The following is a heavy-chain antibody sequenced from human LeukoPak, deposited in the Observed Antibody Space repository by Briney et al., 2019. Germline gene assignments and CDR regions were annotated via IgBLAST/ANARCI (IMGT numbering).Heavy chain of an antibody. CDR1: GGSISSSSYY. J-gene: IGHJ4*02. CDR2: IYYSGST. V-gene: IGHV4-39*07. CDR3: ARKYSSSSFLDY. D-gene: IGHD6-6*01. Sequence: PSETLSLTCTVSGGSISSSSYYWGWIRQPPGAGLEWIGSIYYSGSTYYNPSLKSRVTISVDTSKNQFSLKLSSVTAADTAVYYCARKYSSSSFLDYWGQGTLVTVSS.